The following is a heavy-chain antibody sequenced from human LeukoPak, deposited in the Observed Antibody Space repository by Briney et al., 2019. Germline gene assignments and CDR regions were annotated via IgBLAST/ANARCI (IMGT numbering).Heavy chain of an antibody. J-gene: IGHJ5*02. CDR1: GYIFTSYW. CDR3: ARRTYCSSTSCYGVWFDP. D-gene: IGHD2-2*01. CDR2: IYPGASDT. Sequence: PGGSLRLSCKVSGYIFTSYWMGWVRQTPGKGVEWVGIIYPGASDTRYSPSFQGQVTISADKSISTAYLQWSSLKASDTAMYYCARRTYCSSTSCYGVWFDPWGQGTLVTVSS. V-gene: IGHV5-51*01.